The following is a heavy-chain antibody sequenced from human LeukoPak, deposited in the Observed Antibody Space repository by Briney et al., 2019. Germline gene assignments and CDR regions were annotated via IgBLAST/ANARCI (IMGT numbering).Heavy chain of an antibody. D-gene: IGHD2-15*01. V-gene: IGHV4-30-4*01. CDR1: GGSISSGDYY. Sequence: PSETLSLTCTVSGGSISSGDYYWSWIRQPPGQGLEWIGYIYYSGSTYYNPSLKSRVTISVDKSKNQFSLKLSSVTAADTAVYYCARENIVVVVAALDYWGQGTLATVSP. J-gene: IGHJ4*02. CDR2: IYYSGST. CDR3: ARENIVVVVAALDY.